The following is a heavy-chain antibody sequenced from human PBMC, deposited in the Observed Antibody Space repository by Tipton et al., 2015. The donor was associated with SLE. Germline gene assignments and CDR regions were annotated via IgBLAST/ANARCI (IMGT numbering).Heavy chain of an antibody. V-gene: IGHV4-39*07. J-gene: IGHJ4*02. CDR1: GGSISSSNYY. CDR3: ARDRRGVHDY. Sequence: TLSLTCTVSGGSISSSNYYWGWIRQPPGKGLEWIGESHQSGTTNYHPSFKSRVTISVDTSKNQFSLRLSSVTAADTAVYYCARDRRGVHDYWGQGTLVTVSS. D-gene: IGHD3-10*01. CDR2: SHQSGTT.